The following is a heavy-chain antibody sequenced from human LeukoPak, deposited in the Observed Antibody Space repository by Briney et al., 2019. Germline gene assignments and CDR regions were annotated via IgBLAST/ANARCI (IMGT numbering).Heavy chain of an antibody. D-gene: IGHD3-3*01. CDR1: GGSISSSSKY. J-gene: IGHJ5*02. V-gene: IGHV4-39*01. CDR2: IYYSGST. Sequence: SETLSLTHTVCGGSISSSSKYCGWIRQPPGKGLEWIGSIYYSGSTYYNPSLKSRVTISVDTSKNQFSLKLNSVTAADTAVYYCARGIYYFWSGYSKGNGFVLRPEGTLVSVFS. CDR3: ARGIYYFWSGYSKGNGFVL.